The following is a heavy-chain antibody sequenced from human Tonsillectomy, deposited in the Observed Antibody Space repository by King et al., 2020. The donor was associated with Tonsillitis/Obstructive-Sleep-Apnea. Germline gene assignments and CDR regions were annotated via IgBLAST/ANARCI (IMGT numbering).Heavy chain of an antibody. J-gene: IGHJ3*02. V-gene: IGHV3-48*02. Sequence: VQLVESGGDFVQPGGSLRLSCAASGFTFSSYSMNWVRQAPGKGLEWVSYIIGSSSTIYYADSVKGRFTISRDNAKNSLYLQMNSLSDEDTAMYYCARARGYCSSTSCPIGAFDIWGQGTMVTVSS. CDR2: IIGSSSTI. CDR1: GFTFSSYS. D-gene: IGHD2-2*01. CDR3: ARARGYCSSTSCPIGAFDI.